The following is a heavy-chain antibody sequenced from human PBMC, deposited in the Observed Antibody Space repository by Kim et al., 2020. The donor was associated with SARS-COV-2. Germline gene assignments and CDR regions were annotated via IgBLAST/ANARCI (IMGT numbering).Heavy chain of an antibody. V-gene: IGHV1-69*13. Sequence: SVKVSCKASGGTFSSYAISWVRQAPGQGLEWMGGIIPIFGTANYAQKFQGRVTITADESTSTAYMELSSLRSEDTAVYYCARGRSKWIQLGNYYYYGMDVWGQGTTVTVSS. J-gene: IGHJ6*02. D-gene: IGHD5-18*01. CDR2: IIPIFGTA. CDR1: GGTFSSYA. CDR3: ARGRSKWIQLGNYYYYGMDV.